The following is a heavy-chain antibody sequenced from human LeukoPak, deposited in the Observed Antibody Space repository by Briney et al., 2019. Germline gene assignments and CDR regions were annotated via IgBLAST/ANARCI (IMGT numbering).Heavy chain of an antibody. J-gene: IGHJ6*03. CDR3: ARHQGDSSGYFPHYTYYYYYMDV. CDR2: IGTSSTTI. Sequence: GGSLRLSCAASGFTFSSYTMNWVRQPPGKGLEWVSNIGTSSTTIYYADSVKGRFTISRDNAKNSLYLQMNSLRADDTAVYYCARHQGDSSGYFPHYTYYYYYMDVWGKGTTVTVSS. D-gene: IGHD3-22*01. V-gene: IGHV3-48*01. CDR1: GFTFSSYT.